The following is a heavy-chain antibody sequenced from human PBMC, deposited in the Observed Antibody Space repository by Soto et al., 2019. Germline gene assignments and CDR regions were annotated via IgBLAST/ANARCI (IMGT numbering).Heavy chain of an antibody. D-gene: IGHD2-2*01. J-gene: IGHJ6*02. CDR1: GGTFSNYT. CDR3: ARSSPYIVVRKPTGNQDYYGMDV. CDR2: IIPVFGTT. V-gene: IGHV1-69*01. Sequence: QVQLVQSGAEVKKPGSSVKVFCKASGGTFSNYTISWVRQAPGQGLEWMGGIIPVFGTTDYEQKFQGRVTITADGSTSTAYMKLSSLRSADTAGYYCARSSPYIVVRKPTGNQDYYGMDVWGQGTTVTVSS.